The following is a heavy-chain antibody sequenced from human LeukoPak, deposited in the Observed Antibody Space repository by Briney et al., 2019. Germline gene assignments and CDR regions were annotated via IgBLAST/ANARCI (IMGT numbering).Heavy chain of an antibody. Sequence: SQTLSLTCTVSGGSISNYYWGWIRQPPGKGLEWIGSIYYSGSTYYNPSLKSRVTISVDTSKNQFSLKLSSVTAADTAVYYCARRPYSSSWLNYFDYWGQGTLVTVSS. D-gene: IGHD6-13*01. V-gene: IGHV4-39*01. CDR1: GGSISNYY. J-gene: IGHJ4*02. CDR2: IYYSGST. CDR3: ARRPYSSSWLNYFDY.